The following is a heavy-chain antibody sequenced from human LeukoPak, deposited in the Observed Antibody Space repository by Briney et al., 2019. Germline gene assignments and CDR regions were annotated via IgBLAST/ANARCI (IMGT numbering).Heavy chain of an antibody. D-gene: IGHD6-13*01. CDR1: GFTFSSYW. CDR3: ARDGLDIAAAPIY. V-gene: IGHV3-7*01. CDR2: IKQDGSEK. Sequence: GGSLRLSCAASGFTFSSYWMSWVRQAPGKGLEWVANIKQDGSEKYYVDSVKGRFTISRDNAKNSLYLQMNSLRAEDTAVYYCARDGLDIAAAPIYWGQGTLVTVSS. J-gene: IGHJ4*02.